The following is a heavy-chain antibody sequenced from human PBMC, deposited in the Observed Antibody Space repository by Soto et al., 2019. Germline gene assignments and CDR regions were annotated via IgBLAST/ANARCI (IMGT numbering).Heavy chain of an antibody. D-gene: IGHD5-18*01. V-gene: IGHV3-15*07. CDR1: GFTFSNAW. J-gene: IGHJ4*02. CDR2: IKSKTDGGPT. CDR3: TTWGYSYGESPFDY. Sequence: EVQLVESGGGLVKPGGSLRLSCAASGFTFSNAWMNWVRQAPGKGLEWVGRIKSKTDGGPTDYAAPVKGRFTISRDDSTNTLDLQMNSLKTDDTAVYYCTTWGYSYGESPFDYWGQGTLVTVSS.